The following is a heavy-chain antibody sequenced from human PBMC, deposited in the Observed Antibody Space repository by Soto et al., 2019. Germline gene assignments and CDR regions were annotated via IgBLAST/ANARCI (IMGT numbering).Heavy chain of an antibody. CDR2: ISYDGKKE. Sequence: QVELVESGGGVVQPGRSLRLACATSGFYFGSYAMHWVRHRPGKGLEWLAFISYDGKKEYYADSVKGRFTISRDNSKSTLLLQVDSLRPEDTAVYYCAKLSYYSSGSTRNLDFWGQGTLVTVSS. V-gene: IGHV3-30*18. CDR3: AKLSYYSSGSTRNLDF. J-gene: IGHJ4*02. D-gene: IGHD3-22*01. CDR1: GFYFGSYA.